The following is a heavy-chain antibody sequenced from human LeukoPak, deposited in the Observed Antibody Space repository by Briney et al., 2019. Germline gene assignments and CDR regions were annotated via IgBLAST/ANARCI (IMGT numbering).Heavy chain of an antibody. V-gene: IGHV3-7*01. CDR2: IKQDGSEK. CDR3: ARVLTGRPYYFDY. J-gene: IGHJ4*02. CDR1: GFTFSSYW. Sequence: GGSLRLSCAASGFTFSSYWMSWVRQAPGKGLEWVANIKQDGSEKYYVDSVKGRFTISRDNAKNSLYLQMNSLRAEDTAVYYCARVLTGRPYYFDYWGQGTLVTVSS. D-gene: IGHD1-20*01.